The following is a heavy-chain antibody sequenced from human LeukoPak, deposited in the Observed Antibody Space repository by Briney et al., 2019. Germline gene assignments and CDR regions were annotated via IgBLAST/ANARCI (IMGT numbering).Heavy chain of an antibody. CDR2: IYTSGST. CDR3: AGDTDAGYYDSSGYYYDAFDI. V-gene: IGHV4-4*07. CDR1: GGSISSYY. Sequence: PSETLSLTCTVSGGSISSYYWSWIRQPAGKGLEWIGRIYTSGSTNYNPSLKSRVTMSVDTSENQFSLKLSSVTAADTAVYYCAGDTDAGYYDSSGYYYDAFDIWGQGTMVTVSS. J-gene: IGHJ3*02. D-gene: IGHD3-22*01.